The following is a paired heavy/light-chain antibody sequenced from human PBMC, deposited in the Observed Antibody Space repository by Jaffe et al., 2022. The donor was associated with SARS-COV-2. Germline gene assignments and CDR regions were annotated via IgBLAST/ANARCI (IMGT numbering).Heavy chain of an antibody. D-gene: IGHD6-25*01. J-gene: IGHJ5*02. CDR3: ARGGRSRFDA. Sequence: EVQLVESGGGWVQPGGSLRLSCAASGFAFSEYTMSWVRQAPGKGLEWVAKLKEDRSEEYYGASVKGRFTISRDNAKNSLFLQMSSLRVEDAAVYYCARGGRSRFDAWGQGTLVTVSS. CDR1: GFAFSEYT. CDR2: LKEDRSEE. V-gene: IGHV3-7*03.
Light chain of an antibody. CDR3: CSHTSDNTFE. Sequence: QSALTQPASVSGSPGQWITISCIGSSSDIGAYNYVSWYQQHPGKAPKLMIYDVTNRPSGISNRFSGSKSGYTASLTISGLQAEDEADYYCCSHTSDNTFEFGGGTKLTVL. CDR1: SSDIGAYNY. V-gene: IGLV2-14*03. J-gene: IGLJ3*02. CDR2: DVT.